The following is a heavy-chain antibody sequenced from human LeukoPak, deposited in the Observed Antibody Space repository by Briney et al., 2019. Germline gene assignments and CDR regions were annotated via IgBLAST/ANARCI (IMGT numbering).Heavy chain of an antibody. D-gene: IGHD6-25*01. J-gene: IGHJ4*02. CDR3: AREGRAADFDY. Sequence: GGSLRLSCAASGFTFSSYSMNWVRQAPGKGLEWVSSISSSSSYIYYADSVKGRFTISRDNSKNTLYLQMNSLRAEDTAVYYCAREGRAADFDYWGQGTLVTVSS. CDR1: GFTFSSYS. CDR2: ISSSSSYI. V-gene: IGHV3-21*01.